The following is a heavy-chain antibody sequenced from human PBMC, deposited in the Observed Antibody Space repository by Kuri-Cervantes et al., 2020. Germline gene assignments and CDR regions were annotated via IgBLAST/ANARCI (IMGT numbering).Heavy chain of an antibody. J-gene: IGHJ4*02. V-gene: IGHV3-33*08. CDR1: GFTFSDYY. CDR2: IWYDGSNK. D-gene: IGHD2-21*01. Sequence: GESLKISCAASGFTFSDYYMSWIRQAPGKGLEWVAVIWYDGSNKYYSDSVKGRFTISRDNSKNTLYLQMNSLRTEDTAVYYCAAQIAWGQGTLVTVSS. CDR3: AAQIA.